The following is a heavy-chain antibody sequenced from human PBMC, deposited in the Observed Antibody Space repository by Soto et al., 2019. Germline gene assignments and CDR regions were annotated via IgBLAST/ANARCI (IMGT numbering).Heavy chain of an antibody. CDR3: ARDPWAADY. J-gene: IGHJ4*02. D-gene: IGHD3-16*01. CDR2: IYSGGST. CDR1: GFTFSSYA. V-gene: IGHV3-66*01. Sequence: GGSLRLSCGSSGFTFSSYAMSLVRQAPGKGLEWVSVIYSGGSTFYADSVRGRFTISRDNSKNTVNLQMNSLRAEDTAVYYCARDPWAADYWGQGTLVTVSS.